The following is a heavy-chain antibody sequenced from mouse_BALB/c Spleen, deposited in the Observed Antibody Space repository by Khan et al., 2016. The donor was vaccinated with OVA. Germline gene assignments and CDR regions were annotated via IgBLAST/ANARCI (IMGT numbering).Heavy chain of an antibody. V-gene: IGHV1-77*01. CDR3: ASRNYFGYTFAY. CDR1: GYTFTDYY. CDR2: ISPGSGDT. D-gene: IGHD1-2*01. Sequence: QVQLQQSGAELARPGASVKLSCTASGYTFTDYYINWVKQRTGQGLEWIGEISPGSGDTYYNERFMGKATLTADKSSSTAYMQLSSLTSEASAVYYCASRNYFGYTFAYWGQGILVTVSA. J-gene: IGHJ3*01.